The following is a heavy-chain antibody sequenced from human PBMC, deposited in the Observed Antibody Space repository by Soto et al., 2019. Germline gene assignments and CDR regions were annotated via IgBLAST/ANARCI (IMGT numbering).Heavy chain of an antibody. J-gene: IGHJ4*02. CDR1: GFTFSSYA. CDR3: AREVFGVAGI. CDR2: ISYDGSNK. D-gene: IGHD3-3*01. V-gene: IGHV3-30-3*01. Sequence: QVQLVESGGGVVQPGRSLRLSCAASGFTFSSYAMHWVRQAPGKGLEWVAVISYDGSNKYYADSVKGRFTISRDNSKNTLYLQMNSLRADDTAVYYCAREVFGVAGIWGQGTLVTVSS.